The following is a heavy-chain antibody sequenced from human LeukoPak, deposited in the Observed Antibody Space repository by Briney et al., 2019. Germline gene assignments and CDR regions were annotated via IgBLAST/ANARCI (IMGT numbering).Heavy chain of an antibody. CDR1: GFTFSSYS. Sequence: PGGSLRLSCAASGFTFSSYSMNWVRQAPGKGLEWVSYISSSSSTIYYADSVKGRFTISRDNAKNSLYLQMNSLRDEDTAVYYCARDPCSGGSCNSHSGYYYYYGMDVWGQGTTVTVSS. V-gene: IGHV3-48*02. CDR3: ARDPCSGGSCNSHSGYYYYYGMDV. D-gene: IGHD2-15*01. CDR2: ISSSSSTI. J-gene: IGHJ6*02.